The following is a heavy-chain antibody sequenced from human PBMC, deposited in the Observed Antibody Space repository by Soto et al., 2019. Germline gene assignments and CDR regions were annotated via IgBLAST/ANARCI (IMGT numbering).Heavy chain of an antibody. CDR2: ISYDGSNK. CDR3: AGESAARKYRWFDP. Sequence: QVQLVESGGGVVQPGRSLRLSCAASGFTFSSYAMHWVRQAPGKGLEWVAVISYDGSNKYYADSVKGRFTISRDNSKNALYLQTNSLRAEDTAVYYCAGESAARKYRWFDPWGQGTLVTVSS. V-gene: IGHV3-30-3*01. CDR1: GFTFSSYA. D-gene: IGHD6-6*01. J-gene: IGHJ5*02.